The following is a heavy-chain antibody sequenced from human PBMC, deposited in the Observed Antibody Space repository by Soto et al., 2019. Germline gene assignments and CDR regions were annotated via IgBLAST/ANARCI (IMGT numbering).Heavy chain of an antibody. CDR2: INAHSGGT. CDR3: AKDLTRQPAYWLDP. J-gene: IGHJ5*02. CDR1: GFSFTGYY. D-gene: IGHD3-16*01. Sequence: GASVKVSCKASGFSFTGYYIHWLRQAPGQGLEWMGWINAHSGGTEYAQKFQGRVTLTRDTSIATAYLTLTSLTSDDTALYYCAKDLTRQPAYWLDPWGQGSQVTVS. V-gene: IGHV1-2*02.